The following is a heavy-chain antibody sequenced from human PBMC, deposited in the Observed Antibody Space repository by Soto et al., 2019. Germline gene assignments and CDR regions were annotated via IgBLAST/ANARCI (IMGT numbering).Heavy chain of an antibody. Sequence: SETLSLTCTVSGGSISSSSYYWGWVRQPPGKGLEWIGSICYSGSTYYNPSLKSRVTISVDTSKNQLSLKLSSVTAADTAVYYCARRLKQLPPGYWGQGTLVTVSS. V-gene: IGHV4-39*01. J-gene: IGHJ4*02. CDR3: ARRLKQLPPGY. CDR2: ICYSGST. D-gene: IGHD1-1*01. CDR1: GGSISSSSYY.